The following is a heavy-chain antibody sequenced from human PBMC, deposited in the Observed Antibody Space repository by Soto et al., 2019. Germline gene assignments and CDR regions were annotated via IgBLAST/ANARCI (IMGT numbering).Heavy chain of an antibody. Sequence: AGGSLRLSCAAFGLTLSTSSMNWVRQAPGRGLEWISYIRRHTSVTAYADSVKGRFTISRDSAKNSLYLQMDSLRVEDTAVYYCAKDIYHAHAIFGVVITPGYWGQGTLVTVSS. V-gene: IGHV3-48*01. J-gene: IGHJ4*02. CDR1: GLTLSTSS. CDR3: AKDIYHAHAIFGVVITPGY. D-gene: IGHD3-3*01. CDR2: IRRHTSVT.